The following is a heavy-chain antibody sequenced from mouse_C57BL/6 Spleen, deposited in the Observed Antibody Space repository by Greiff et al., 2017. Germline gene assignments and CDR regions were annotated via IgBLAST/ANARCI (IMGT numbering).Heavy chain of an antibody. D-gene: IGHD2-4*01. V-gene: IGHV1-50*01. J-gene: IGHJ2*01. Sequence: QVQLQQPGAELVKPGASVKLSCKASGYTFTSYWMQWVKQRPGQGLEWIGEIDPSDSYTNYNQKFKGKATLTVDTSSSTAYMQLSSLTSEDSAVYYCARWGDYDDRYYFDYWGQGTTLTVSS. CDR3: ARWGDYDDRYYFDY. CDR1: GYTFTSYW. CDR2: IDPSDSYT.